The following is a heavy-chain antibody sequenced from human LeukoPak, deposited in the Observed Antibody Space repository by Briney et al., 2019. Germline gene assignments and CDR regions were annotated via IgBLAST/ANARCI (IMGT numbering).Heavy chain of an antibody. CDR1: GFTFSDYG. CDR3: AKDQGLRWPNDALDI. V-gene: IGHV3-30*18. CDR2: MSYDGTNK. D-gene: IGHD4-23*01. Sequence: PGGSLRLSCAISGFTFSDYGVHWVRQAPGKGLEWVAVMSYDGTNKYYGSSVKGRFTISSDSFRDTLYLQMNGLRAEDTAVYYCAKDQGLRWPNDALDIWGQGTMVTVSS. J-gene: IGHJ3*02.